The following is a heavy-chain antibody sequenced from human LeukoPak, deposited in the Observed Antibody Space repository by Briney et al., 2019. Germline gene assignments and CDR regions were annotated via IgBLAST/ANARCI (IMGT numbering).Heavy chain of an antibody. J-gene: IGHJ4*02. CDR3: AGRIIQAAAANYFDY. V-gene: IGHV4-34*01. Sequence: SETLSLTCAVYGGSFSGYYWSWIRQPPGKGLEWIGEINHSGSTNYNPSLKSRVTISVDTSKNQFSLKLSSVTAADTAMYYCAGRIIQAAAANYFDYWGQGTLVTVSS. CDR1: GGSFSGYY. CDR2: INHSGST. D-gene: IGHD6-13*01.